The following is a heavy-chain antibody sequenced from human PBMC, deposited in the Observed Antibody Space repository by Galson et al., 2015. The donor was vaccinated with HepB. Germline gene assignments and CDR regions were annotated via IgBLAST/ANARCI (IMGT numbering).Heavy chain of an antibody. D-gene: IGHD3-10*01. Sequence: SLRLSCAASGFTFSSHWMNWVRQAPGKGLEWVATINQDGSEKYYADSVEGRFTISRDNAKNSLYLQMNSLRAEDTAVYYCARDGFDRGLYFDYWGQGTLVTVSS. CDR3: ARDGFDRGLYFDY. J-gene: IGHJ4*02. CDR2: INQDGSEK. V-gene: IGHV3-7*03. CDR1: GFTFSSHW.